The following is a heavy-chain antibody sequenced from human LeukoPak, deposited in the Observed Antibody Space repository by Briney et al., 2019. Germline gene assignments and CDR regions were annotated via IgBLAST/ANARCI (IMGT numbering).Heavy chain of an antibody. Sequence: GGSLRLSCAASGFTFSSYWMHWVRQVPGKGLVWVSRINSDVSSTSYADSVKGRFTISRDNAKNTLYLQMNSLRAEDTAVYYCARVLTTVIHCYFDLWGRGTLVTVFS. V-gene: IGHV3-74*01. J-gene: IGHJ2*01. CDR3: ARVLTTVIHCYFDL. D-gene: IGHD4-17*01. CDR2: INSDVSST. CDR1: GFTFSSYW.